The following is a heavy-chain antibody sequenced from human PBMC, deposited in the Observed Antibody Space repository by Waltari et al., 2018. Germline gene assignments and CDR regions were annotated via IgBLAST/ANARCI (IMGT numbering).Heavy chain of an antibody. CDR2: SYHSGGT. V-gene: IGHV4-38-2*01. Sequence: QVQLQESGPGLVKPSETLSLTCAVSGYSISSGYYWGWTRQPPGKGLEWIGSSYHSGGTYYNPTLRSRVTISVDTSKNQFSLKLSSVTAADTAVYYCARPSTVTTYFDYWGQGTLVTVSS. CDR3: ARPSTVTTYFDY. D-gene: IGHD4-17*01. J-gene: IGHJ4*02. CDR1: GYSISSGYY.